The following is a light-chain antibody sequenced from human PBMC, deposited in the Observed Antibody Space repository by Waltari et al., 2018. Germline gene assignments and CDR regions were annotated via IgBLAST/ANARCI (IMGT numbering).Light chain of an antibody. Sequence: DIRMTQSPSSVSASVGDRVTITCRASQGIRGLLAWYQQKAGKAPKLLIYAASTLQGGVPSRFSGSGSGTDFTLTISSLQPEDFATYYCQQADSLPYTLGQGTKLEIK. V-gene: IGKV1-12*01. CDR3: QQADSLPYT. J-gene: IGKJ2*01. CDR2: AAS. CDR1: QGIRGL.